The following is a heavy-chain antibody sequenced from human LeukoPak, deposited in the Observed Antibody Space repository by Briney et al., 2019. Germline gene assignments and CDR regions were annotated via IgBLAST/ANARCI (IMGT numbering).Heavy chain of an antibody. CDR2: ISYDGSIK. Sequence: GGSLRLSCAASGFTFSSYAMHWVRQAPGKGLEWMAVISYDGSIKYYAGSVKGRFTISRDNSKNTLYLQMNSLRAEDTAVYYCARAPAINRNHWFDPWGQGTLVTVSS. CDR1: GFTFSSYA. CDR3: ARAPAINRNHWFDP. V-gene: IGHV3-30-3*01. J-gene: IGHJ5*02.